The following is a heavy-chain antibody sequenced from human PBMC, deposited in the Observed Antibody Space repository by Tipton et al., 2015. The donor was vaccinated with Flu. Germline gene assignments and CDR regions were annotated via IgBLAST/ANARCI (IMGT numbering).Heavy chain of an antibody. CDR2: LYYSGST. CDR3: ARGVSGGYSYGYYFDY. J-gene: IGHJ4*02. V-gene: IGHV4-59*01. Sequence: TLSLTCSVSGGSISSYYWSWIRQPPGKGLEWIGCLYYSGSTNYNPSLKSRVTISVDTSKNQFSLKLSSVAAADTAVYYCARGVSGGYSYGYYFDYWGQGTLVTVSS. D-gene: IGHD5-18*01. CDR1: GGSISSYY.